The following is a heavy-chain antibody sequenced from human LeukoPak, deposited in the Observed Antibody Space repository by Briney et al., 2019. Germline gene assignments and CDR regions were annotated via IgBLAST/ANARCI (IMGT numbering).Heavy chain of an antibody. D-gene: IGHD1-26*01. CDR1: GYTFTGYY. CDR3: AREAGEWELLYYFDY. J-gene: IGHJ4*02. V-gene: IGHV7-4-1*02. CDR2: INTNTGNP. Sequence: ASVTVSCKASGYTFTGYYMHWVRQAPGQGLEWMGWINTNTGNPTYAQGFTGRFVFSLDTSVSTAYLQISSLKAEDTAVYYCAREAGEWELLYYFDYWGQGTLVTVSS.